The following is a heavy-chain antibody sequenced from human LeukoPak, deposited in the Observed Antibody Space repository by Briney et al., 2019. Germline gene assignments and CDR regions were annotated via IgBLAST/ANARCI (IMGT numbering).Heavy chain of an antibody. CDR3: ARDYCGGDCFPDY. J-gene: IGHJ4*02. V-gene: IGHV1-2*06. Sequence: ASGKVSCKASGHSITGYYVHWVRQAAGQGLEWMGRTNPNSGDTNYAQKFQGRVTMTRDTSISTAYMELSRLRSDDTAVYYCARDYCGGDCFPDYWGQGTLVTVSS. D-gene: IGHD2-21*02. CDR1: GHSITGYY. CDR2: TNPNSGDT.